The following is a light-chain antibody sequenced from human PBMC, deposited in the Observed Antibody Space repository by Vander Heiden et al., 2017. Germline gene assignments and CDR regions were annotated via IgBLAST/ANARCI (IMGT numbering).Light chain of an antibody. V-gene: IGLV2-14*01. Sequence: QSALTQPASVSGSPGQSITISCTGTSSAVGGYNNVAEYQQHPGKAPKLMIYEVSKRPSGVSNRLSGSKSGNTAALTISGLQAEDEADYYCSSYTSSSTLGLYVFGTGTKVTVL. CDR3: SSYTSSSTLGLYV. CDR2: EVS. CDR1: SSAVGGYNN. J-gene: IGLJ1*01.